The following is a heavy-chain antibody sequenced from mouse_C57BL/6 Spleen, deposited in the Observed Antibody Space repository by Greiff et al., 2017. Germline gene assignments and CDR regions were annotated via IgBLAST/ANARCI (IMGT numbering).Heavy chain of an antibody. J-gene: IGHJ4*01. CDR1: GFSLTSYG. CDR3: ARGKLITTVVAGTYYAMDY. D-gene: IGHD1-1*01. Sequence: QVQLKESGPGLVAPSQSLSITCTVSGFSLTSYGVSWVRQPPGKGLEWLGVIWGDGSTNYHSALISRLSIRKDNSKSQVFLKLNSLQTDDTATYYCARGKLITTVVAGTYYAMDYWGQGTSVTVSS. V-gene: IGHV2-3*01. CDR2: IWGDGST.